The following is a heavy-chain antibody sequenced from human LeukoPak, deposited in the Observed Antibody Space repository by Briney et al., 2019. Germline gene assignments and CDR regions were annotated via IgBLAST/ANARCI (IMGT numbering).Heavy chain of an antibody. Sequence: PGGSLRLSCAASGFTFSSYGMHWVRQAPGKGLEWVAVISYDGSNKCYADSVKGRFAISRDNSKNTLYLQMNSLRAEDTAVYYCANNFYSSGWGFDYWGQGTLVTVSS. V-gene: IGHV3-30*18. CDR3: ANNFYSSGWGFDY. J-gene: IGHJ4*02. D-gene: IGHD6-19*01. CDR2: ISYDGSNK. CDR1: GFTFSSYG.